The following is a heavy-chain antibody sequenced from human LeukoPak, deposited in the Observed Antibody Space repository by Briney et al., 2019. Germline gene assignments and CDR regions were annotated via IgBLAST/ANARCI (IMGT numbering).Heavy chain of an antibody. Sequence: GGSLRLSCAASGFTFSSYAMSWVRQAPGKGLEWVSTIRGSGGGTYYAASVQGRFTISRDNSKNTLYLQMNNLRDEDTAIYYCARGVAYCSGGTCYVDFWGQGTLVTVSS. J-gene: IGHJ4*02. D-gene: IGHD2-15*01. CDR2: IRGSGGGT. V-gene: IGHV3-23*01. CDR1: GFTFSSYA. CDR3: ARGVAYCSGGTCYVDF.